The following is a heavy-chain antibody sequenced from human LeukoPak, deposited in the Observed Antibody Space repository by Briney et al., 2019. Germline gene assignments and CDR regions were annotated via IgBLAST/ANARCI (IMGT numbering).Heavy chain of an antibody. CDR2: IWYDGSNK. D-gene: IGHD3-10*01. V-gene: IGHV3-33*01. CDR3: ARDLNPEHPTEWFEEEDY. Sequence: GGSLRLPCATSGFTFRKFGMHWVRQAPGKGLEWVAIIWYDGSNKYYVESVKGRFTISRDDSKRTVYLDMNTLRVEDTAVYYCARDLNPEHPTEWFEEEDYWGQGTLVTVSS. CDR1: GFTFRKFG. J-gene: IGHJ4*02.